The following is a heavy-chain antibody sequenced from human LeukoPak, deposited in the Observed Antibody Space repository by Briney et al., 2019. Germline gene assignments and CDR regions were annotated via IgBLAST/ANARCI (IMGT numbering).Heavy chain of an antibody. CDR2: ISTTGGST. Sequence: GGSLRLSCAASGFSFNNYAMSWVRQAPGKGLEWVSAISTTGGSTYYADSVKGRFTVSRDNSKNTLSLQMDSLRVEDTARYYCAKDWTSVVTPKGYYFDSWGQGTLVTVSS. D-gene: IGHD4-23*01. J-gene: IGHJ4*02. CDR1: GFSFNNYA. V-gene: IGHV3-23*01. CDR3: AKDWTSVVTPKGYYFDS.